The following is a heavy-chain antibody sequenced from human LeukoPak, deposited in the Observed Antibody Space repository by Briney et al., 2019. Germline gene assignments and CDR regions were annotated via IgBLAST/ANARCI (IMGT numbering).Heavy chain of an antibody. CDR1: GFSFSTNP. D-gene: IGHD3-3*02. J-gene: IGHJ3*02. Sequence: GGSLRLSCAASGFSFSTNPMSWVRQAPGKGLEWVSAISPDKTYYADSVKGRLTISRDNYKNKVDLHMNSPRAEDTAIYYCVKEHVDRAFTRSFEIWGQGIVVTVSS. CDR2: ISPDKT. V-gene: IGHV3-23*01. CDR3: VKEHVDRAFTRSFEI.